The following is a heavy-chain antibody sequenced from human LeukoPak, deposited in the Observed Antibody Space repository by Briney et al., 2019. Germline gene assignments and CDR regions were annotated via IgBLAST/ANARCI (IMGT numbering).Heavy chain of an antibody. CDR3: ARVHSSGYYLYWYFDL. J-gene: IGHJ2*01. CDR2: IIPIFGTA. D-gene: IGHD3-22*01. Sequence: ASVKVSCKASGYTFTSYDINWVRQAPGQGLEWMGGIIPIFGTANYAQKFQGRVTITADKSTSTAYMELSSLRSEDTAVYYCARVHSSGYYLYWYFDLWGRGTLVTVSS. V-gene: IGHV1-69*06. CDR1: GYTFTSYD.